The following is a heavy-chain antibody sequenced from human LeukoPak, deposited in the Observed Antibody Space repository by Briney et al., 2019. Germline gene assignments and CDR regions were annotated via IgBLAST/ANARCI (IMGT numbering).Heavy chain of an antibody. CDR3: ARGPPNWGYDY. D-gene: IGHD7-27*01. Sequence: GASVKVSCKASGYTFTSYYMHWVRQAPGQGLEWMGIISPSGGSTSYARKFQGRVTMTRDTSTSTVYMELSSLRSEDTAVYYCARGPPNWGYDYWGPGTLVTVSS. J-gene: IGHJ4*02. CDR2: ISPSGGST. CDR1: GYTFTSYY. V-gene: IGHV1-46*01.